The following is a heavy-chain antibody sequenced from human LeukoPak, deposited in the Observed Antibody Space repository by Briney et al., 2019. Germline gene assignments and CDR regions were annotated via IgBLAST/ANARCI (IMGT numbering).Heavy chain of an antibody. CDR2: ISSSSGYI. Sequence: GGSLRLSCAASGFTFNSYSMNWVRQAPGKGLEWVSSISSSSGYIYYADSVKGRFTISRDNAKNSLFLQMNSLRAEDTAVYYCARDQPNYDILTGYYPFDYWGQGTLVPVSS. V-gene: IGHV3-21*01. CDR1: GFTFNSYS. D-gene: IGHD3-9*01. J-gene: IGHJ4*02. CDR3: ARDQPNYDILTGYYPFDY.